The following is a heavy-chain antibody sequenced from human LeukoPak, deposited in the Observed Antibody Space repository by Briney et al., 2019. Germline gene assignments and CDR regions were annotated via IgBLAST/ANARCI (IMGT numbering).Heavy chain of an antibody. Sequence: PSETLSLTCTVSGGSISSSSYYWGWIRQPPGKGLEWSGSIYYSGSTYYNPSLKSRVTISVDTSKNQFSLKLSSVTAADTAVYYCASGSYGRFDYWGQGTLVTVSS. CDR1: GGSISSSSYY. CDR3: ASGSYGRFDY. J-gene: IGHJ4*02. V-gene: IGHV4-39*01. D-gene: IGHD1-26*01. CDR2: IYYSGST.